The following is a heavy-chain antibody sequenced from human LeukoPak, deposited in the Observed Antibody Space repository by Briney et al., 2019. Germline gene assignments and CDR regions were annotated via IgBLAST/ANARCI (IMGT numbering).Heavy chain of an antibody. CDR2: INHSGST. CDR3: ATWGIAVAGKDY. CDR1: GGSFSFYY. V-gene: IGHV4-34*01. D-gene: IGHD6-19*01. J-gene: IGHJ4*02. Sequence: SETLSLTCAVYGGSFSFYYWSWMPQPPRKGGEWMGEINHSGSTNYTPSLKCRVTISVDTSKNQFYLKLSSVTAADAAVYYCATWGIAVAGKDYWGQGTLVTVSS.